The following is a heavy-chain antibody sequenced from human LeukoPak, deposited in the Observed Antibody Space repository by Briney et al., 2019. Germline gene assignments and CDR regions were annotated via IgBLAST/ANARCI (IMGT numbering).Heavy chain of an antibody. J-gene: IGHJ6*04. CDR3: AELGITMIGGV. Sequence: GGSLRLSCAASGFTFSTYAMHWVRQAPGKGLEWVAAISYDGSNKNYADSVKGRFTISRDNSKNTLYLQMNSLRAEDTAVYYCAELGITMIGGVWGKGTTVTISS. CDR1: GFTFSTYA. D-gene: IGHD3-10*02. CDR2: ISYDGSNK. V-gene: IGHV3-30*04.